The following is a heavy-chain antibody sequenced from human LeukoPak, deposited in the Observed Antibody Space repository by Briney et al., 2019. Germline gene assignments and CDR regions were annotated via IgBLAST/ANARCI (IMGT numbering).Heavy chain of an antibody. V-gene: IGHV4-59*08. CDR1: GDSISGFY. Sequence: PSETLSLTCTVSGDSISGFYWSWIRQPPGKGLEWIGYIYYSGSTNYNPSLKSRVTMSIDTSKSQFSLKLASVTAADTAVYYCARRRYTSGCLDYWGQGTLVTVSS. CDR3: ARRRYTSGCLDY. CDR2: IYYSGST. D-gene: IGHD3-22*01. J-gene: IGHJ4*02.